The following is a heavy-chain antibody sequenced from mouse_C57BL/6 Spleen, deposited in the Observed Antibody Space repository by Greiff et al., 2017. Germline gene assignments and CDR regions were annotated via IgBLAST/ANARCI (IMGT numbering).Heavy chain of an antibody. CDR1: GYSFTDYN. CDR3: ARGGDYGSSSDY. Sequence: LVKPGASVKISCKASGYSFTDYNMNWVKQSNGKSLEWIGVINPNYGTTSYNQKFKGKATLTVDQSSSTAYMQLSSLTYEDSAVYYCARGGDYGSSSDYWGQGTTLTVSS. D-gene: IGHD1-1*01. J-gene: IGHJ2*01. CDR2: INPNYGTT. V-gene: IGHV1-39*01.